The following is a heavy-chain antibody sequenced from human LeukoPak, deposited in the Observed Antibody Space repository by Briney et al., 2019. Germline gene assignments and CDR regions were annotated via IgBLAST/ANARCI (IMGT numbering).Heavy chain of an antibody. D-gene: IGHD3-22*01. V-gene: IGHV3-13*01. CDR1: GFTFSSHD. J-gene: IGHJ4*02. CDR3: ARSHSGYYYFDC. CDR2: IGTAGDT. Sequence: GGSLRLSCAASGFTFSSHDMHWVRQATGKGLEWVSAIGTAGDTYYPGSVKGRFTISRENAKNSLYLQVNSLRAEDTAVYYCARSHSGYYYFDCWGQGTLVTVSS.